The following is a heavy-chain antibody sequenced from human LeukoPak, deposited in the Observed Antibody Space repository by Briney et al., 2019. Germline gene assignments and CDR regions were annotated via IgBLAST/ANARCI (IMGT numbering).Heavy chain of an antibody. J-gene: IGHJ4*02. V-gene: IGHV3-48*01. Sequence: GGSLRLSCAASGFTFSGYDMNWVRQAPGKGLEWVSYIESSSGTKYYADSVRGRFTISRGNAKNSLYLQMNSLRAEDTAVYYCARAFDYWGQGTLVTVSS. CDR3: ARAFDY. CDR2: IESSSGTK. CDR1: GFTFSGYD.